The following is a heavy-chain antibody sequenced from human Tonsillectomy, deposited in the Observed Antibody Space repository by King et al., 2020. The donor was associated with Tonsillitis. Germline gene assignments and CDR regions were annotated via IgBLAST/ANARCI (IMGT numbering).Heavy chain of an antibody. CDR2: ISASDGNT. D-gene: IGHD6-19*01. J-gene: IGHJ4*02. Sequence: QLVQSGGGLIQPGGSLRLSCAASGFTFDSYAMSWVRQAPGEGLEWVSAISASDGNTHYADSVKGRFTLSRDNSKNTLYLQMNSLRAEDTAVYYCAKVRRHSSGWGFDYWGQGTLVTVSS. V-gene: IGHV3-23*04. CDR3: AKVRRHSSGWGFDY. CDR1: GFTFDSYA.